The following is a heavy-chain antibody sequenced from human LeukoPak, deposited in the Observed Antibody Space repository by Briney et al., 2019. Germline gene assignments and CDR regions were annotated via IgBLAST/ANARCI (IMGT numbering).Heavy chain of an antibody. CDR2: INSEGKST. D-gene: IGHD3-22*01. CDR1: GFTFSNYW. J-gene: IGHJ3*02. CDR3: ATRVVVITTGAFDI. V-gene: IGHV3-74*01. Sequence: GGSLRLSCAASGFTFSNYWMHWVRQAPGKGLVWVSRINSEGKSTSYADSVKGRFTISRGNAKNTLYLQVNSLRAEDTAVYYCATRVVVITTGAFDIWGQGTMVTVSS.